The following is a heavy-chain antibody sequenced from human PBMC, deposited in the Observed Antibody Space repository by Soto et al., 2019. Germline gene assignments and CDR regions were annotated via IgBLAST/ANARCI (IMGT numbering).Heavy chain of an antibody. CDR1: GFTFSSYG. J-gene: IGHJ6*02. V-gene: IGHV3-30*18. CDR3: AKAGNGYSSSKRMDV. CDR2: ISYDGSNK. D-gene: IGHD6-13*01. Sequence: GGSLRLSCAASGFTFSSYGMHWVRQAPGKGLEWVAVISYDGSNKYYADSVKGRFTISRDNSKNTLYLQMNSLRAEDTAVYYCAKAGNGYSSSKRMDVWGQGTTVTVSS.